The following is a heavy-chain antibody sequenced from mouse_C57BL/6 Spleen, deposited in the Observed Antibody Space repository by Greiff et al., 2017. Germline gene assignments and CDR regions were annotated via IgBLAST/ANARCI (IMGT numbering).Heavy chain of an antibody. J-gene: IGHJ4*01. CDR1: GYTFTDYN. D-gene: IGHD2-5*01. CDR3: ARLVTTEYYYAMDY. CDR2: INPNNGGT. Sequence: VHVKQSGPELVKPGASVKMSCKASGYTFTDYNMHWVKQSHGKGFEWIGYINPNNGGTSYNQKFKGKATLTVNKSSSTAYMELRSLTSEDSAVYYCARLVTTEYYYAMDYWGQGTSVTVSS. V-gene: IGHV1-22*01.